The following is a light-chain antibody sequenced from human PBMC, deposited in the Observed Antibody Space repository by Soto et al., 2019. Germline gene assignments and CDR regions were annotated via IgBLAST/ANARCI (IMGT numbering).Light chain of an antibody. Sequence: EVVLTQSSVTLSLSPGERATLSCRASQRIANNFLAWFQQKPGQPPTLLICGAYTRASGIPDRFSGSGSGTDFALTISRLEPGDFAVYYCQQYGRSPFTFGQGTKLQIK. V-gene: IGKV3-20*01. CDR2: GAY. J-gene: IGKJ2*01. CDR1: QRIANNF. CDR3: QQYGRSPFT.